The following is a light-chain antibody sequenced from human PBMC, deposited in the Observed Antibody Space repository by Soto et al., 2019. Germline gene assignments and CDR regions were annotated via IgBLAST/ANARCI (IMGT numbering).Light chain of an antibody. Sequence: DIQMTQSPSSLSASVGDRVTITCRASQPVTNYLSWYQQKPGKAPTLLIYAASKLQSGVPSRFSGSGSGTEFTLTISSLQPEDFATYYCQQLNSHPRTFGQGTKLEIK. CDR3: QQLNSHPRT. CDR1: QPVTNY. CDR2: AAS. J-gene: IGKJ2*01. V-gene: IGKV1-17*01.